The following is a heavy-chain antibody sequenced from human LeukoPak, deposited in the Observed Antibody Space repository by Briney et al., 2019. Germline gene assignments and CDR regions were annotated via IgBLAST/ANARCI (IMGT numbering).Heavy chain of an antibody. D-gene: IGHD2-15*01. CDR2: IYTSGST. CDR1: GGSISSGVYY. J-gene: IGHJ5*02. CDR3: ARVLTHCSGGSCYTWFDP. Sequence: SQTLSLTCTVSGGSISSGVYYWSWMRQPAGKGLEWIGRIYTSGSTNYNPSLKSRVTISIDTSKNQFSLKLNSVTAADTAVYYCARVLTHCSGGSCYTWFDPWGQGTLVTVSS. V-gene: IGHV4-61*02.